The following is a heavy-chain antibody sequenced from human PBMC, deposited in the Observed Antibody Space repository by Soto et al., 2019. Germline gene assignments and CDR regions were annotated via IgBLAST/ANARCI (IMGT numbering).Heavy chain of an antibody. Sequence: QVQLVESGGGVVQPGRSLRLSCAASGFTFSSYGMHWVRQAPGKGLEWVAVISYDGSNKYYADSVKGRFTISRDNSKNTLYLQMNSLRAEDTAVYYCAKDYDYVWGSYIYWGQGTLVTVSS. V-gene: IGHV3-30*18. CDR2: ISYDGSNK. CDR1: GFTFSSYG. D-gene: IGHD3-16*01. J-gene: IGHJ4*02. CDR3: AKDYDYVWGSYIY.